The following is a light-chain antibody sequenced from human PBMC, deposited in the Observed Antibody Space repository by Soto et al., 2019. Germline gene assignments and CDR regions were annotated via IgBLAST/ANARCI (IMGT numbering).Light chain of an antibody. Sequence: DIKMTQSPSSLSASIGDSVTITCRASQNIGNRLAWFQQKPGKPPKLLIEAASTLEIGVPSTFSGSGSGTEFSLTISSLGPEDFATYYCLQVANFPRTFGQGTKVDI. CDR2: AAS. J-gene: IGKJ1*01. CDR1: QNIGNR. CDR3: LQVANFPRT. V-gene: IGKV1-12*01.